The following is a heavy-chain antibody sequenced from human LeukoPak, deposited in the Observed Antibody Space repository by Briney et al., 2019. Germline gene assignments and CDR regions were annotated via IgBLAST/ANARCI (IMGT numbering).Heavy chain of an antibody. V-gene: IGHV3-33*08. Sequence: GGSLRLSCAASGFTFSSYAMSWVRQAPGKGLEWVAVIWYDGSNKYYADSVKGRFTISRDNSKSTLYLQMNSLRAEDTAVYYCAREMYTVTNYYYYGMDVWGQGTTVTVSS. J-gene: IGHJ6*02. D-gene: IGHD4-17*01. CDR1: GFTFSSYA. CDR3: AREMYTVTNYYYYGMDV. CDR2: IWYDGSNK.